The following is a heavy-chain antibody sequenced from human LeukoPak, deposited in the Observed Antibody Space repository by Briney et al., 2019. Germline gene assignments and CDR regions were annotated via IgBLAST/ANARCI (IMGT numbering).Heavy chain of an antibody. CDR3: ATVLVYYDSSGYYLDY. CDR1: GYTXTELS. J-gene: IGHJ4*02. D-gene: IGHD3-22*01. V-gene: IGHV1-24*01. CDR2: FDPEDGET. Sequence: GASVKVSCKVSGYTXTELSMHWVRQAPGKGLEWMGGFDPEDGETIYAQKFQGRVTMTEDTSTDTAYMELSSLRSEDTAVYYCATVLVYYDSSGYYLDYWGQGTLVTVSS.